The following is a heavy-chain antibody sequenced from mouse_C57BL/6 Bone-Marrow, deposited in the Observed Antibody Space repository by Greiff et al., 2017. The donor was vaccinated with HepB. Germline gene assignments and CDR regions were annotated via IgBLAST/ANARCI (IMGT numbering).Heavy chain of an antibody. CDR2: MNPGSGGT. D-gene: IGHD2-3*01. V-gene: IGHV1-54*01. CDR3: ARDDPFYAMDY. Sequence: VQLQQSGAELVRPGTSVKVSCKASGYAFTNYLIEWVKQRPGKGLEWMGVMNPGSGGTNDNEKVKGKATLTADKSSRPAYMQLSSLTSDDSAVYFCARDDPFYAMDYWGQGTSVTVSS. J-gene: IGHJ4*01. CDR1: GYAFTNYL.